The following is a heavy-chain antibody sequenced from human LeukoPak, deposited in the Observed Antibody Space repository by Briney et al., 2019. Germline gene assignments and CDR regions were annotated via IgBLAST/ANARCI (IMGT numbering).Heavy chain of an antibody. CDR1: GGSLSGYY. CDR2: INHSGST. V-gene: IGHV4-34*01. Sequence: SETPSLTCAVYGGSLSGYYWSWIRQPPGKGLEWIGEINHSGSTNYNPSLKSRVTISVDTSKNQFSLKLSSVTAADTAVYYCARAPHYYGSRFDPWGQGTLVTVSS. CDR3: ARAPHYYGSRFDP. J-gene: IGHJ5*02. D-gene: IGHD3-10*01.